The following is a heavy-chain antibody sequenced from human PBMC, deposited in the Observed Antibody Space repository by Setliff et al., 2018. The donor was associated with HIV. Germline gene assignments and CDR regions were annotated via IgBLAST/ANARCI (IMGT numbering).Heavy chain of an antibody. CDR3: ARPRRVRSRAWYWFDI. D-gene: IGHD6-19*01. J-gene: IGHJ5*02. Sequence: PSETLSLTCAVSGYSISIGYYWGWIRQPPGKGLEWIGNIYHSGSTYYNPSLKSRVTISVDTSKNQFSLNLFSVTAADTAVYYCARPRRVRSRAWYWFDIWGQGTLVTVSS. V-gene: IGHV4-38-2*01. CDR1: GYSISIGYY. CDR2: IYHSGST.